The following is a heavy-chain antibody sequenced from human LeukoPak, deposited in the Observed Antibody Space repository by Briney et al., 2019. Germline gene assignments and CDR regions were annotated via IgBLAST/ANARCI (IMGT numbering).Heavy chain of an antibody. V-gene: IGHV3-30*04. CDR2: ISYEGGNK. CDR1: VFTFSSCA. Sequence: PGGSLRLSFAASVFTFSSCAMHWVRQAPCKGLEWVAVISYEGGNKYYADSVKGRLTISRDNAKNSLYLQMNSLSAEDKAVYYCARDNQGYDCSGGSCYRPPHTAMALDAFDIWGQGTMVTVSS. D-gene: IGHD2-15*01. CDR3: ARDNQGYDCSGGSCYRPPHTAMALDAFDI. J-gene: IGHJ3*02.